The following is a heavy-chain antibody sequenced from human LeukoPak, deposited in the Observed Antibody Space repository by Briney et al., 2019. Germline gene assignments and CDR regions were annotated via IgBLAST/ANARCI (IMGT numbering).Heavy chain of an antibody. CDR3: ARLRGRYANWFDP. Sequence: ASVKVSCKASGYTFTSYDINWVRQAPGQGLEWMGWINPNSGGTNHAQKFQGRVTMTRDTSISTAYMELSRLRSDDTAVYYCARLRGRYANWFDPWGQETLVTVSS. CDR1: GYTFTSYD. J-gene: IGHJ5*02. V-gene: IGHV1-2*02. CDR2: INPNSGGT. D-gene: IGHD3-16*01.